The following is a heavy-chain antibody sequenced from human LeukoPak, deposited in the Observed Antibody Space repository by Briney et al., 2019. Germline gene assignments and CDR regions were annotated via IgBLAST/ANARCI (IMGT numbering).Heavy chain of an antibody. J-gene: IGHJ4*02. Sequence: KSSETLSLTCTVSGGSISAYYWSWIRQPAGKGPEWIGRIYTGGTIYNPSLQSRVAISVDKSKNQISLRLNSMTAADTAIYYCVRDLDYWGQGTLVTVSS. CDR1: GGSISAYY. CDR3: VRDLDY. CDR2: IYTGGT. V-gene: IGHV4-4*07.